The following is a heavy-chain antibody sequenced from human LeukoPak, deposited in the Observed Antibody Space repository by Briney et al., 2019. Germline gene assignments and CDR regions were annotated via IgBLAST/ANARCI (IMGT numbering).Heavy chain of an antibody. J-gene: IGHJ5*02. Sequence: SETLSLTCTVSGGSISSYYWSWIRQPPGKGLEWIGYIYYSGSTNYNPSLKSRVTISVDTSKNQFSLKLSSVTAADTAVYYCARHLSLRSSSWYNWFDPWGQGTLVTVSS. CDR3: ARHLSLRSSSWYNWFDP. V-gene: IGHV4-59*08. CDR1: GGSISSYY. CDR2: IYYSGST. D-gene: IGHD6-13*01.